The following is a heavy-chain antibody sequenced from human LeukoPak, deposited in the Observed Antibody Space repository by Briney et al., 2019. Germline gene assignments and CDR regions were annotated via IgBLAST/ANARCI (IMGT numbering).Heavy chain of an antibody. V-gene: IGHV3-49*04. CDR3: AREFGFVAAAGTKRFDY. CDR2: IRSKAYGGTT. J-gene: IGHJ4*02. Sequence: GGSLRLSCTASGFTFGDYAMNWVRQAPGKGLEWVGFIRSKAYGGTTEYAASVKGGFTISRDDSKSIAYLQMSSLKTEDTAVYYCAREFGFVAAAGTKRFDYWGQGTLVTVSS. D-gene: IGHD6-13*01. CDR1: GFTFGDYA.